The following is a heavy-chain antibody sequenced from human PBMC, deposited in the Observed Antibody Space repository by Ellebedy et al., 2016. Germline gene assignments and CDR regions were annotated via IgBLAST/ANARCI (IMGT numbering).Heavy chain of an antibody. CDR2: ISDSDTI. J-gene: IGHJ4*02. CDR3: ARDAMLWIFDS. V-gene: IGHV3-69-1*01. D-gene: IGHD2-2*01. Sequence: GESLKISCEGSGFTFSKGLMSWVRQAPGRGLEWLSYISDSDTIYYADSVRGRFTISRDKAKKSVYLQMNSLTVEDTAIYYCARDAMLWIFDSWGQGTLVTVSS. CDR1: GFTFSKGL.